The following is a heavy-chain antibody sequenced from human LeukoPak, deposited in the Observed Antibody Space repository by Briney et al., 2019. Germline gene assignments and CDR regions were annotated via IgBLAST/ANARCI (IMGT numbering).Heavy chain of an antibody. Sequence: GGSLRLSCAASGLTFSSYGMHWVRQAPGKGLEWVAVISYDGNHKYYADSVKGRFTISRDNSKNTLYLQMNSLRAEDTAVYYCARDLDGSGYYPDYWGQGTLVTVSS. CDR2: ISYDGNHK. D-gene: IGHD3-22*01. CDR1: GLTFSSYG. J-gene: IGHJ4*02. CDR3: ARDLDGSGYYPDY. V-gene: IGHV3-30*03.